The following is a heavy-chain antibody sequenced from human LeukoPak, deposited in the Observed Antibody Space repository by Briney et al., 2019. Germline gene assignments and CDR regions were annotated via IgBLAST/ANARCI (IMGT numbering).Heavy chain of an antibody. CDR3: AGDYYDSSGPLDY. D-gene: IGHD3-22*01. V-gene: IGHV3-30-3*01. CDR2: ISYDGSNK. CDR1: GFTFSSYA. Sequence: GGSLRLSCAASGFTFSSYAMHWVRQAPGKGLEWVAVISYDGSNKYYADSVKGRFTISRDNSKNTLYLQMNSLRAEDTAVYYCAGDYYDSSGPLDYWGQGTLVTVSS. J-gene: IGHJ4*02.